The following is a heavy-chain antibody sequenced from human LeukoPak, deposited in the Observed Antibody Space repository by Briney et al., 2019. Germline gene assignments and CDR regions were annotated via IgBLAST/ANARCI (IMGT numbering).Heavy chain of an antibody. Sequence: GGSLRLSCAASGFTFSSYGMHWVRQAPGKGLEWVAVISYDGSNKYYADSVKGRFTISRDNSKNTLYLQMNSLRAEDTAVYYCARDRATAINYYYYGMDVWGQGTTVTVSS. J-gene: IGHJ6*02. V-gene: IGHV3-30*03. CDR2: ISYDGSNK. CDR3: ARDRATAINYYYYGMDV. CDR1: GFTFSSYG. D-gene: IGHD2-2*02.